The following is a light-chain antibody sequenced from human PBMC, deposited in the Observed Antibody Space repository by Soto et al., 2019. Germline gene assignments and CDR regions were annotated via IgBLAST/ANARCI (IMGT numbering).Light chain of an antibody. CDR1: QSLGYY. CDR2: DTS. CDR3: QQRRDWPLT. J-gene: IGKJ4*01. Sequence: EIVLTQSPATLSLSPGERATLSCRASQSLGYYLAWFQQKHGQAPRLLIYDTSNRASGIPDRFSGSGSGTYCTLTISSLDPEDFAVYYCQQRRDWPLTFGGGTKVEIK. V-gene: IGKV3-11*01.